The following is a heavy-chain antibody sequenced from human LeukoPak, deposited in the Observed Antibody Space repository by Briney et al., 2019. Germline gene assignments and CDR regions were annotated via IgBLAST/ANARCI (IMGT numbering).Heavy chain of an antibody. V-gene: IGHV4-59*01. CDR3: AREKYQPNYYGMDV. CDR2: IYYSGST. J-gene: IGHJ6*02. CDR1: GGSISSYY. D-gene: IGHD2-2*01. Sequence: PSETLSLTCTVSGGSISSYYWSWIRQPPGKGLEWIGYIYYSGSTNYNPSLKSRVTISVDTSKNQFSLKLSSVTAADTAVYYCAREKYQPNYYGMDVWGQGTTVTVSS.